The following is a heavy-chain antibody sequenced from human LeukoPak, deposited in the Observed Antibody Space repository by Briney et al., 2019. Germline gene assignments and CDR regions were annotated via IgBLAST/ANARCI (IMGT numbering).Heavy chain of an antibody. J-gene: IGHJ4*02. Sequence: SETLSLTCTVSGGSISNYYWSWIRQPAGKGLEWIGRIYTSGSTDYNPSLRSRVTMSVDTSKNQFSLRLTSVTAADTAVYYCARGPPPDFDYWGQGTLVTVSS. V-gene: IGHV4-4*07. CDR1: GGSISNYY. CDR3: ARGPPPDFDY. CDR2: IYTSGST.